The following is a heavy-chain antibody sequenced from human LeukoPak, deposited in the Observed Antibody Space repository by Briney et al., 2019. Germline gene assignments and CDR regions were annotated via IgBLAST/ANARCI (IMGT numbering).Heavy chain of an antibody. CDR1: GGTFSSYA. CDR2: IIPIFGTA. CDR3: AREYGEHTSYYYYYGMDV. J-gene: IGHJ6*02. Sequence: SVKVSCTASGGTFSSYAISWVRQAPGQGLEWMGGIIPIFGTANYAQKSQGRVTITADESTSTAYMELSSLRSEDTAVYYCAREYGEHTSYYYYYGMDVWGQGTTVTVSS. D-gene: IGHD4-17*01. V-gene: IGHV1-69*13.